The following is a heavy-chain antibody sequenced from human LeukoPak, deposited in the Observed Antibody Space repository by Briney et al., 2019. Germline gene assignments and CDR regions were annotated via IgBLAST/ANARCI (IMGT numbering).Heavy chain of an antibody. D-gene: IGHD3-22*01. CDR2: ISSNGGST. CDR3: VKGAGFGKYQLLWEDYYDSSGYYDY. J-gene: IGHJ4*02. V-gene: IGHV3-64D*09. CDR1: GFTFGSYA. Sequence: PGGSLRLSCSASGFTFGSYAMHWVRQAPGKGLEYVSAISSNGGSTYYADSVKGRFTISRDNSKNTLYLQMSSLRAEDTAVYYCVKGAGFGKYQLLWEDYYDSSGYYDYWGQGTLSPSPQ.